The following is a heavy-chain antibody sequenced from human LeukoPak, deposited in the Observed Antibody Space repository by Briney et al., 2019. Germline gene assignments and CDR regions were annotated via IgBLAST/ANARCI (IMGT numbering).Heavy chain of an antibody. V-gene: IGHV1-24*01. CDR3: ASQQGGSFAFDY. CDR1: GSTVTELS. Sequence: ASVKVSCKISGSTVTELSIHWVRQAPGKGLQWMGSFDLEDGETFYEEKFEGRVTMTEDSSTDTAYMELSILRTEDTAMYHCASQQGGSFAFDYWGLGTLVTVSS. D-gene: IGHD1-26*01. J-gene: IGHJ4*02. CDR2: FDLEDGET.